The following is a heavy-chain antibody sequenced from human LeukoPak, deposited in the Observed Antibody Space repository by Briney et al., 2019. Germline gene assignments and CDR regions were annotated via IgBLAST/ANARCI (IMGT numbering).Heavy chain of an antibody. V-gene: IGHV4-39*07. CDR3: ARLLKGRRHYFDY. J-gene: IGHJ4*02. CDR1: GGSISGSSYY. Sequence: SETLSLTCTVSGGSISGSSYYWGWIRQPPGKGLEWIGEINHSGSTNYNPSLKSRVTISVDTSKNQFSLKLSSVTAADTAVYYCARLLKGRRHYFDYWGQGTLVTVSS. CDR2: INHSGST. D-gene: IGHD3-10*01.